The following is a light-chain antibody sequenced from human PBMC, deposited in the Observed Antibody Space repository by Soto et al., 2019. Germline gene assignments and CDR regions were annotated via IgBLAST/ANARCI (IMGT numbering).Light chain of an antibody. CDR3: QQYNSYIRT. V-gene: IGKV1-5*03. CDR2: KAS. CDR1: QSISSW. Sequence: DIQMNQSPATLSASVGDRVTITCRASQSISSWLAWYQQKPGKAPRLLIYKASSLESGVPSRFSGSGSGTEFTLTISSLQPDDSATYFCQQYNSYIRTFGQGTNV. J-gene: IGKJ1*01.